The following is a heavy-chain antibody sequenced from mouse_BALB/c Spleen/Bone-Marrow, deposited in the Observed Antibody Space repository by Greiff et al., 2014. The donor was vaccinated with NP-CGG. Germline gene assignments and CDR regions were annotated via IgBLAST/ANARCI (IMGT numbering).Heavy chain of an antibody. J-gene: IGHJ2*01. CDR2: IYPGSGST. CDR3: ATGTDY. D-gene: IGHD4-1*01. CDR1: GYTFTDYV. Sequence: QVHVKQSGPELVKPGASVKMSCKASGYTFTDYVISWVKQRTGQGLEWIGEIYPGSGSTYYNEKFKGKATLTADKSSNTAYMQLNSLTSEDSAVYFCATGTDYWGQGTTLTVSS. V-gene: IGHV1-77*01.